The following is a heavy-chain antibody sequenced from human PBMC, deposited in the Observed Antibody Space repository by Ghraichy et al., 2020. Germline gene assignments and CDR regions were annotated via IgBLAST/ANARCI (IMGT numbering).Heavy chain of an antibody. CDR1: GFTFSYYS. J-gene: IGHJ4*02. CDR3: ARGSDFFDATPPGPDY. D-gene: IGHD2-15*01. Sequence: GESLNISCAASGFTFSYYSMPWVRQAPGKGLECVSYISSSGRTIYYTDSVEGRFTISRDNAKNSLYLQMSSLRDEDTALYYCARGSDFFDATPPGPDYWGQGTLVSVSS. CDR2: ISSSGRTI. V-gene: IGHV3-48*02.